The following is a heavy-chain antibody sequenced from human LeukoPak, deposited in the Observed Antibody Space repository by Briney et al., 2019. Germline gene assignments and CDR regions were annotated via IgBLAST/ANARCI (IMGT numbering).Heavy chain of an antibody. D-gene: IGHD2-15*01. V-gene: IGHV4-34*01. CDR2: INHSGST. CDR3: ARHPIGYCGGGTCYASHFFRY. Sequence: PSETLSLTCAVYGGSFSGYYWSWIRQPPGKGLEWIGEINHSGSTNYNPSLKSRVTISVDTSKNQFSLKLSSVTAADTAVYYCARHPIGYCGGGTCYASHFFRYWGQGTLVTVSS. J-gene: IGHJ4*02. CDR1: GGSFSGYY.